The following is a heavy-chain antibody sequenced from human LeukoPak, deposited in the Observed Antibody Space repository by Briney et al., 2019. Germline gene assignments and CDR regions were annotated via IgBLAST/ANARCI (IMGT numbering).Heavy chain of an antibody. CDR3: ARDLVSRIVVVPAAILLGY. CDR2: TSSSGSTI. CDR1: GFTFSDYY. Sequence: GGSLRLSCAASGFTFSDYYMSWIRQAPGKGLEWVSYTSSSGSTIYYADSVKGRFTISRDNAKNSLYLQMNSLRAEDTAVYYCARDLVSRIVVVPAAILLGYWGQGILVTVSS. D-gene: IGHD2-2*02. J-gene: IGHJ4*02. V-gene: IGHV3-11*01.